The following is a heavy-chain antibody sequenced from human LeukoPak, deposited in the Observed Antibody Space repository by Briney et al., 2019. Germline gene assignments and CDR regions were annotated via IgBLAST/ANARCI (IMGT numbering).Heavy chain of an antibody. J-gene: IGHJ4*02. CDR3: ARDSPRVMRYFDY. CDR2: IIPILGIA. D-gene: IGHD2-21*01. CDR1: GGTFSSYA. Sequence: GASVKVSCKASGGTFSSYAISWVRQAPGQGLEWTGRIIPILGIANYAQKFQGRVTITADKSTSTAYMELSSLRSEDTAVYYCARDSPRVMRYFDYWGQGTLVTVSS. V-gene: IGHV1-69*04.